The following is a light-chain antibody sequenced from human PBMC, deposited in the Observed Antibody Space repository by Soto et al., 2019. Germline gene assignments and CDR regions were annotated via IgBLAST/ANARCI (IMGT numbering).Light chain of an antibody. CDR2: AAS. CDR1: QSITNF. V-gene: IGKV1-39*01. CDR3: QQTYSNPRLP. J-gene: IGKJ4*01. Sequence: DIQLTQSPSSLSASVGDRVTITCRANQSITNFLNWYQEKHGKAPKLMIYAASNVQSGVPSRFSGSGSGTDCALTISGLQPDDFATYYCQQTYSNPRLPFGGGTQVDSK.